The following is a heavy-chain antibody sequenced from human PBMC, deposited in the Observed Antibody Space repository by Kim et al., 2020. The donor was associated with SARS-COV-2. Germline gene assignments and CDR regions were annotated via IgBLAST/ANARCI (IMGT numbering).Heavy chain of an antibody. J-gene: IGHJ4*02. V-gene: IGHV3-66*01. CDR3: AREYDNYYGSGSYNY. D-gene: IGHD3-10*01. Sequence: DSVKGRFTISRDNSKNTLYLQMNSLRAEDTAVYYCAREYDNYYGSGSYNYWGQGTLVTVSS.